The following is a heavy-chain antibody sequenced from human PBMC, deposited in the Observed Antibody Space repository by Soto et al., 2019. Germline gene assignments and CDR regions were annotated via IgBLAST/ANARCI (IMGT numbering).Heavy chain of an antibody. J-gene: IGHJ5*02. CDR3: AKAVYCTNGVCGGEFDP. CDR2: ISGSGGST. D-gene: IGHD2-8*01. CDR1: GFTFSSYA. V-gene: IGHV3-23*01. Sequence: EVQLLESGGGLVQPGGSLRLSCAASGFTFSSYAMSWVRQAPGKGLEWVSAISGSGGSTYYAYSVKGRFTIPRDNSKQTPYLQMNSLRADDTAVYYCAKAVYCTNGVCGGEFDPWGQGTLLSVCS.